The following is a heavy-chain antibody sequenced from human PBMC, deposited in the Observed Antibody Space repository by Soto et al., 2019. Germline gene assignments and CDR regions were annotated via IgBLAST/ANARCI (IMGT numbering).Heavy chain of an antibody. D-gene: IGHD3-3*01. CDR3: ARDFGHGYYLDY. CDR2: ITDSSDTV. V-gene: IGHV3-48*02. J-gene: IGHJ4*02. CDR1: GFSFSNYN. Sequence: GGSLRLSCVASGFSFSNYNMDWVRQAPGKGLEWVSYITDSSDTVHYADSVRGRFTISRDNAESSLYLQMNSLRDEDTAVYFCARDFGHGYYLDYWGRGTLVTVSS.